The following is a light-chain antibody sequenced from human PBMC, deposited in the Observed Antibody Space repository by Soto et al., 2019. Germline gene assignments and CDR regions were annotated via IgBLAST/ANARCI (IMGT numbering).Light chain of an antibody. CDR2: EGS. CDR3: CSYAGSGTFG. V-gene: IGLV2-23*03. J-gene: IGLJ2*01. Sequence: QSALTQPASVSGSPGQSITISCTGTSSDVGTYNLVSWYQQFPGKAPKLMIYEGSERPSGVSNRFSGAQSGNTASLTISGRQAEDEADYYCCSYAGSGTFGFGGGTQLTVL. CDR1: SSDVGTYNL.